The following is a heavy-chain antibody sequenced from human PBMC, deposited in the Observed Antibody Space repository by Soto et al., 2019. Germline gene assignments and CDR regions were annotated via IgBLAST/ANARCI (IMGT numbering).Heavy chain of an antibody. CDR3: ASGRFDILTGYLGPPFDY. J-gene: IGHJ4*02. V-gene: IGHV3-30-3*01. Sequence: LRLSCAASGFTFSSYAMHWVRQAPGKGLEWVAVISYDGSNKYYADSVKGRFTISRDNSKNTLYLQMNSLRAEDTAVYYCASGRFDILTGYLGPPFDYWGQGTLVTVSS. CDR2: ISYDGSNK. D-gene: IGHD3-9*01. CDR1: GFTFSSYA.